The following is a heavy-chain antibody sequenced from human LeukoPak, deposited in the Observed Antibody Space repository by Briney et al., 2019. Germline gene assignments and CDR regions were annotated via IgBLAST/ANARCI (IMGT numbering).Heavy chain of an antibody. J-gene: IGHJ3*02. V-gene: IGHV3-20*04. CDR2: INNWNGGSI. Sequence: GGSLRLSCEASGFSFDDYGMSWVRQSTGKGLEWVSEINNWNGGSIGYADSVRGRSTISRDNAKNSLYLQMNSLRAEDTALYYCARCSRSSTDCYSAFDIWGQGTMVTVSS. CDR1: GFSFDDYG. CDR3: ARCSRSSTDCYSAFDI. D-gene: IGHD2-2*02.